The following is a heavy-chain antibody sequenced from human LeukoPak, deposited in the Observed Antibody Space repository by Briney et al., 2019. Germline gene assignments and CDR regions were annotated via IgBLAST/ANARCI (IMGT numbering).Heavy chain of an antibody. CDR2: ISSSSSYI. CDR1: GFTFSSYS. D-gene: IGHD3-10*01. J-gene: IGHJ6*02. Sequence: KAGGSLRLSCAASGFTFSSYSMNWVRQAPGKGLEWVSSISSSSSYIYYADSVKGRFTISRDNAKNSLYLQMNSLRAEDTAVYYCARDPEGSGSSLDGMDVWGQGTTVTVSS. V-gene: IGHV3-21*01. CDR3: ARDPEGSGSSLDGMDV.